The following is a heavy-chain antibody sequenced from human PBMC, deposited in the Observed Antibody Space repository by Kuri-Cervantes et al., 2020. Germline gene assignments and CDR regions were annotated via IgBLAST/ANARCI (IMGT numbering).Heavy chain of an antibody. V-gene: IGHV4-34*01. J-gene: IGHJ4*02. Sequence: SETLSLTCTVSGGSISGYYWSWIRQPPGKGLEWIGEINHSGSTNYNPSLKSRVTISVDTSKNQFSLKLSSVTAADTAVYYCARAFRVNYDSSHRRPYYFDYWGQGTLVTVSS. CDR1: GGSISGYY. D-gene: IGHD3-22*01. CDR2: INHSGST. CDR3: ARAFRVNYDSSHRRPYYFDY.